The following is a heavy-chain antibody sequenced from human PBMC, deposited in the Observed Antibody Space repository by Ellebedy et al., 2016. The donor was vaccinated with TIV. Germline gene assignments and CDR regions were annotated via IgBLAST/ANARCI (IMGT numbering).Heavy chain of an antibody. CDR1: GFTFSNYW. CDR2: IDSDGTDT. J-gene: IGHJ4*02. D-gene: IGHD2-21*01. V-gene: IGHV3-74*03. CDR3: TRGVPDYSRFEY. Sequence: GGSLRLXXAASGFTFSNYWMHWVRQAPGKGLVWVSRIDSDGTDTVYADSVKGRFTISRDNAKNTLHLQMDSLRDEDTALYFCTRGVPDYSRFEYWGRGTLVTVSS.